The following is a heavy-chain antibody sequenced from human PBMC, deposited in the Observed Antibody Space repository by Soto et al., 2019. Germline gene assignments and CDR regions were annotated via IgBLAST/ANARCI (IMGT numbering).Heavy chain of an antibody. CDR1: GFTFTSSA. D-gene: IGHD2-8*01. V-gene: IGHV1-58*01. Sequence: SVKVSCKASGFTFTSSAFQWVRQARGQRLEWIGWIAVGSGYTNYAQRFQDRVTLTRDVSTATTYMELSRLTSEDTAIYYCAADATAWQQMVPSDYWGQGPLVTVSS. J-gene: IGHJ4*02. CDR3: AADATAWQQMVPSDY. CDR2: IAVGSGYT.